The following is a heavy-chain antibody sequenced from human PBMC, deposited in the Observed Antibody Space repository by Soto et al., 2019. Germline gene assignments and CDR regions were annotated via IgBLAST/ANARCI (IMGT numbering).Heavy chain of an antibody. V-gene: IGHV4-39*01. CDR3: ASGGAYYYYGMDV. CDR1: GGSISSSSYY. J-gene: IGHJ6*02. D-gene: IGHD3-16*01. CDR2: IYYSGST. Sequence: QLQLQESGPGLVKPSETLSLTCTVSGGSISSSSYYWGWIRQPPGKGLEWIGSIYYSGSTYYNPSLKSRVTISVDTSKNQFSLKLSSVTAADTAVYYCASGGAYYYYGMDVWGQGTTVTVSS.